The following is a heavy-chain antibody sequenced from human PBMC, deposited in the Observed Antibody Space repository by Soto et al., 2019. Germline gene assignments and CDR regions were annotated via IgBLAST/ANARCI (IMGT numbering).Heavy chain of an antibody. D-gene: IGHD5-12*01. CDR1: GCSINTFY. CDR2: IFSSGST. CDR3: AREGSYSAYNFAHGIQLWSFDF. V-gene: IGHV4-4*07. Sequence: XETLSLTCTVSGCSINTFYWSWVRQPAGKGLDWIGRIFSSGSTSFNPSLESRVAMSVDTSKNHFSLNLSSVTAADMAVYYCAREGSYSAYNFAHGIQLWSFDFWGQGALVTVSS. J-gene: IGHJ4*02.